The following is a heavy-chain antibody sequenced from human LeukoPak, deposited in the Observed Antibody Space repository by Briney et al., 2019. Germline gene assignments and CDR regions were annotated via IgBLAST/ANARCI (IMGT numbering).Heavy chain of an antibody. D-gene: IGHD3-10*01. J-gene: IGHJ5*02. V-gene: IGHV1-3*01. CDR2: INAGNGNT. CDR3: ARGREITMVRGVINNWFDP. CDR1: GYTFTSYA. Sequence: ASVKVSCKASGYTFTSYAMHWVRHAPGQRLEWMGWINAGNGNTKYSQKFQGRVTITRDTSASTAYMELSSLRSEDTAVYYCARGREITMVRGVINNWFDPWGQGTLVTVSS.